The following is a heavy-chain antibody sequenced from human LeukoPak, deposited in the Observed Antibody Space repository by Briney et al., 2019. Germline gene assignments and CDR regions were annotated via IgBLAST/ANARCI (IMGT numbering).Heavy chain of an antibody. CDR2: IYYSGST. D-gene: IGHD5-18*01. CDR1: GGSISSYY. CDR3: ARGKLRGYNYGFNY. Sequence: SETLSLTCTVSGGSISSYYWSWIRQPPGKGLEWIGYIYYSGSTNYNPSLKSRVTISVDTSKNQFSLKLSSVTAADTAVYYCARGKLRGYNYGFNYWGQGTLVTVSS. J-gene: IGHJ4*02. V-gene: IGHV4-59*12.